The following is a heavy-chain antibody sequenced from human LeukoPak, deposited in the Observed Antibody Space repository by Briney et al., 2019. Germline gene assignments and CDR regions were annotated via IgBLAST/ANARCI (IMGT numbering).Heavy chain of an antibody. D-gene: IGHD6-6*01. J-gene: IGHJ4*02. Sequence: GASVKASCKASGYTFTNYGISWVRQAPGQGLEWMGWISAYNGNTDYAQKFQGRVNMTIDTSTSTAYMELRSLISDDTAVYYCARDRSTSSLWGQGTLVTVSS. CDR2: ISAYNGNT. CDR1: GYTFTNYG. CDR3: ARDRSTSSL. V-gene: IGHV1-18*01.